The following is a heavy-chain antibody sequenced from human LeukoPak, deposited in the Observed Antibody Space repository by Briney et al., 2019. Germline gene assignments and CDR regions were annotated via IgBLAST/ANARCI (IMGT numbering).Heavy chain of an antibody. D-gene: IGHD5-12*01. CDR3: ARDKPPWIVATNLKGDWFDP. CDR2: INAGNGNT. J-gene: IGHJ5*02. V-gene: IGHV1-3*01. Sequence: ASVKVSCKASGGTFSSYAISWVRQAPGQRLEWMGWINAGNGNTKYSQKFQGRVTITRDTSASTAYMELSSLRSEDTAVYYCARDKPPWIVATNLKGDWFDPWGQGTLVTVSS. CDR1: GGTFSSYA.